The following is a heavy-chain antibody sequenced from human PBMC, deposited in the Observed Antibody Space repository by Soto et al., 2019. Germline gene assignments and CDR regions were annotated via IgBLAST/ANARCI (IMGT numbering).Heavy chain of an antibody. Sequence: GASVKVSCKASGYTFTSYGMHWVRQAPGQRLEWMGWINAGNGNTKYSQKFQGRVTITRDTSASTAYMELSSLRSDDTAVYYCATLCSSTSCYVLNWGQGTLVTVSS. D-gene: IGHD2-2*01. J-gene: IGHJ4*02. CDR3: ATLCSSTSCYVLN. V-gene: IGHV1-3*01. CDR2: INAGNGNT. CDR1: GYTFTSYG.